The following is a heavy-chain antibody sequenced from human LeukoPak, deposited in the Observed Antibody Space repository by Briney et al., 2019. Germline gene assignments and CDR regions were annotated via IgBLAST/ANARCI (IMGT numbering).Heavy chain of an antibody. CDR3: ARDPPGYSSGWYDRPEYYFDY. CDR1: GYTFTSYY. V-gene: IGHV1-46*01. J-gene: IGHJ4*02. D-gene: IGHD6-19*01. CDR2: INPSGGST. Sequence: ASVKVSCKASGYTFTSYYMHWVRQAPGQGLEWMGIINPSGGSTSYAQKFQGRVTMTRDTSTSTVYMELSSLRSEDTAVYYCARDPPGYSSGWYDRPEYYFDYWGQGTLVTVSS.